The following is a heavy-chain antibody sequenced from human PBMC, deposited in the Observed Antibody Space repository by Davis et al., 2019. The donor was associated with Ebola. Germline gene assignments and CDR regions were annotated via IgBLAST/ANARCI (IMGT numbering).Heavy chain of an antibody. J-gene: IGHJ6*02. CDR2: ISSSSSYI. V-gene: IGHV3-21*01. CDR3: ARDWRDFWSAYYTSSAMDV. Sequence: GESLKISCAASGFTFSSYSMNWVRQAPGKGLEWVSSISSSSSYIYYADSVKGRFTISRDNAKNSLYLQMNSLRAEDTAVYYCARDWRDFWSAYYTSSAMDVWGQGTTVTVSS. CDR1: GFTFSSYS. D-gene: IGHD3-3*01.